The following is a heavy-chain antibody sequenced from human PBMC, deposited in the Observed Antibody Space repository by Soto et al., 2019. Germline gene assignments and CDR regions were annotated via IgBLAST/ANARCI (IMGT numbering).Heavy chain of an antibody. Sequence: EVQLLESGGGLVQPGGSLRLSCEVSGFTFSSYAMSWVRQAPGKGLEWVSGISGSGGSTYYADFVKGRFTISRDKSKNMLYLQMNSLRAEDTAVYYCAKDIVVVVAAGDAFDIWGQGTMVTVSS. CDR2: ISGSGGST. V-gene: IGHV3-23*01. CDR3: AKDIVVVVAAGDAFDI. D-gene: IGHD2-15*01. CDR1: GFTFSSYA. J-gene: IGHJ3*02.